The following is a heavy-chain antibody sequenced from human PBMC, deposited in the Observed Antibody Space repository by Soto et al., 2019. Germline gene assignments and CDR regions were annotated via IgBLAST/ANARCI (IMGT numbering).Heavy chain of an antibody. CDR1: GASMTNHY. D-gene: IGHD3-16*01. CDR3: ARSGHAFGGVV. J-gene: IGHJ4*02. CDR2: VYYTGST. Sequence: SETLSLTCTVSGASMTNHYGSWIRQPPGKGLEHIGYVYYTGSTNYSPSLQSRVTISVDTSNNQFSLKLTSVTTADTATYYCARSGHAFGGVVWGRGVLVTVSS. V-gene: IGHV4-59*11.